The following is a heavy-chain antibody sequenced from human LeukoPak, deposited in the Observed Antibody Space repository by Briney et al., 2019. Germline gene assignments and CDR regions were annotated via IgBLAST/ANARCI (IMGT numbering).Heavy chain of an antibody. D-gene: IGHD6-13*01. Sequence: PGGSLRLSCAASGFTFASTYMTWLRQSPGKGLEWVSGINWNGGSTGYAYSVKGRFTISRDNAKNSLYLQMNSLRAEDTALYHCARDPGYSGSWPPWTKYYYGMDVWGQGTTVTVSS. CDR1: GFTFASTY. V-gene: IGHV3-20*01. CDR2: INWNGGST. CDR3: ARDPGYSGSWPPWTKYYYGMDV. J-gene: IGHJ6*02.